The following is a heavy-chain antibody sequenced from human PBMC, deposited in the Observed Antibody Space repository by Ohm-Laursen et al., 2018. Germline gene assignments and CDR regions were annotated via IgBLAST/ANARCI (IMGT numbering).Heavy chain of an antibody. Sequence: ASVKVSCNASGYTFTRHYMHWVRQAPGQGLEWMGIINPNGGSTNYAQKFQGRVTMTRDTSISTAYMELSRLRSDDTAVYYCARLGSVAVAGGADAFDIWGQGTMVTVSS. V-gene: IGHV1-2*02. D-gene: IGHD6-19*01. J-gene: IGHJ3*02. CDR3: ARLGSVAVAGGADAFDI. CDR1: GYTFTRHY. CDR2: INPNGGST.